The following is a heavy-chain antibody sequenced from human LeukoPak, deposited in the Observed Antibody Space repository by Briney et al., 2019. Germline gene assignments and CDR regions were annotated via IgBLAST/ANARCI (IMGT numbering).Heavy chain of an antibody. CDR2: IYYSGST. J-gene: IGHJ5*02. CDR1: GGSISSYY. Sequence: SETLSLTCTVSGGSISSYYWSWIRQPPGKGLEWSGYIYYSGSTNYNPSLKSRVTISVDTSKNQFSLKLSSVTAADTAVYYCARAARDPYSSSRRWFDPWGQGTLVTVSS. V-gene: IGHV4-59*01. D-gene: IGHD6-13*01. CDR3: ARAARDPYSSSRRWFDP.